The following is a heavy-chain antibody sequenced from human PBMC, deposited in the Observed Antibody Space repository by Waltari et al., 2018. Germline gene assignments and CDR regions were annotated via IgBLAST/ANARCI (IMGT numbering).Heavy chain of an antibody. CDR3: TTRVAISGVPGMPDY. Sequence: EVQLVESGGGLIQAGGSLRLCGAASGFTVSSTYRAWVRQAPGKGVESVSMSYSQGPTSYADSVKWRFTISRDNPKNTLFLQMSSVRVDDTAMYYCTTRVAISGVPGMPDYWGQGTLVTVSS. CDR2: SYSQGPT. D-gene: IGHD2-15*01. V-gene: IGHV3-53*01. CDR1: GFTVSSTY. J-gene: IGHJ4*02.